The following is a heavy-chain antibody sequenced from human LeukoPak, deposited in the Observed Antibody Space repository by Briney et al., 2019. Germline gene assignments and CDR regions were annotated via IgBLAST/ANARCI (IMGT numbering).Heavy chain of an antibody. V-gene: IGHV3-9*01. CDR1: GFTFDDYA. Sequence: GRSLRLSCAASGFTFDDYAMHWVRQAPGKGLEWVSGISWNSGSIGYADSVKGRFTISRDNAKNSLYLQMNSLRAEDTALYYCAKDGFPHSSGADFDYWGQGTLVTVSS. CDR2: ISWNSGSI. J-gene: IGHJ4*02. CDR3: AKDGFPHSSGADFDY. D-gene: IGHD6-25*01.